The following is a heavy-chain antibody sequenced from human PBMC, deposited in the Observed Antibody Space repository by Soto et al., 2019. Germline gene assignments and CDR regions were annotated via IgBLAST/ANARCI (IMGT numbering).Heavy chain of an antibody. Sequence: GGSLRLSCAASGSTFSSYAMSWVRQAPGKGLEWVSSISGSGDRTYYADSVKGRFTISRDNSKNTLYLQMNSLRAEDTAVYYCAKGPGIVLVPAARRGFDYWGQGTLVTVSS. D-gene: IGHD2-2*01. J-gene: IGHJ4*02. V-gene: IGHV3-23*01. CDR3: AKGPGIVLVPAARRGFDY. CDR1: GSTFSSYA. CDR2: ISGSGDRT.